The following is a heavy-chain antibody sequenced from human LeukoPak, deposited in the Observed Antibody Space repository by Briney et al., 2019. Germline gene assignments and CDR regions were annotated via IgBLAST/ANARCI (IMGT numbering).Heavy chain of an antibody. CDR3: ARLCSIRWCLHAWFDP. J-gene: IGHJ5*02. D-gene: IGHD2-21*01. V-gene: IGHV1-18*01. Sequence: GASEKFYSKGSGYTCISYYISWVGRAPGQGLEWMRWISADNGNTDYAQRFQGRVTMTTDKSTSTAYMELRSLRSDDTAVYYCARLCSIRWCLHAWFDPWGQGTVVTVSS. CDR2: ISADNGNT. CDR1: GYTCISYY.